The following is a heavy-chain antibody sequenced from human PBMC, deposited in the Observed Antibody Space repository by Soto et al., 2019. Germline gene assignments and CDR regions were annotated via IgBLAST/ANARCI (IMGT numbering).Heavy chain of an antibody. CDR1: GFTFSSYA. J-gene: IGHJ6*02. CDR3: EKAQYSSSYYYYYGMDV. CDR2: ISGSGGST. D-gene: IGHD6-13*01. Sequence: EVQLLESGGGLVQPGGSLRLSCAASGFTFSSYAMSWVRQAPGKGLEWVSAISGSGGSTYYADSVKGRFTISRDNSKNTLYLQMNSLRAEDTAVYYCEKAQYSSSYYYYYGMDVWGQGTTVTVSS. V-gene: IGHV3-23*01.